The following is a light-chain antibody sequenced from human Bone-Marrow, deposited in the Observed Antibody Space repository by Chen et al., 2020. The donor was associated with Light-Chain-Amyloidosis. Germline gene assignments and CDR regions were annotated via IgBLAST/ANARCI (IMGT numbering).Light chain of an antibody. CDR1: SSDVGCANH. V-gene: IGLV2-14*01. CDR3: SSYTITNTLV. CDR2: EVT. J-gene: IGLJ1*01. Sequence: QPALPQPASVSGSPGQSITIPCTGTSSDVGCANHVSWYQQHPDKAPKLMIYEVTNRPSWVPDRFSGSKSDNTASLTISGLQTEDEADYFCSSYTITNTLVFGSGTRVTVL.